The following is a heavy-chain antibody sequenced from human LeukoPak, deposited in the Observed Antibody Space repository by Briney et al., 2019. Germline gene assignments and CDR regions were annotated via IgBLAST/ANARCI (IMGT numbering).Heavy chain of an antibody. CDR3: ARHIIYSKKPSFDH. D-gene: IGHD4-11*01. J-gene: IGHJ4*02. V-gene: IGHV4-4*07. CDR2: IYSSGTT. CDR1: GGSISNYY. Sequence: SETLSLTCTVSGGSISNYYWSWIRQPAGKGLEWIGRIYSSGTTIYNPSLKSRVTMSVDTSKNQFSLQLGSVTAADTAFYYCARHIIYSKKPSFDHWGQGTLVTVSS.